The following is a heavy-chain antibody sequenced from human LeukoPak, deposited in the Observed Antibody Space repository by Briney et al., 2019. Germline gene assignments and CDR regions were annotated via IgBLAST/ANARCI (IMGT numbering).Heavy chain of an antibody. CDR3: ARVAISDMVRGVLDY. Sequence: PSETLSLSCAVSGYSISSGYYWGWIRQSPGKGLEWIGSIYHSGSTYYNPTLKSRVTISVDTSKNQFSLKLSSVTAADTAVYYCARVAISDMVRGVLDYWGQGTLVTVSS. CDR2: IYHSGST. J-gene: IGHJ4*02. V-gene: IGHV4-38-2*01. D-gene: IGHD3-10*01. CDR1: GYSISSGYY.